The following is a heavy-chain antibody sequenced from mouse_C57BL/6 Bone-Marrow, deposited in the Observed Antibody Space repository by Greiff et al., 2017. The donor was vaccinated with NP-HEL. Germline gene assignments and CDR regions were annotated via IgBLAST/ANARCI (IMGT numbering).Heavy chain of an antibody. J-gene: IGHJ4*01. D-gene: IGHD2-3*01. CDR1: GYSFTGYY. CDR3: ERYDGEGVYARAY. V-gene: IGHV1-42*01. Sequence: EVQLLESGPELVKPGASVKLSCKASGYSFTGYYMNWVKQSPEKSLEWIGEINPSTGGTSYNQKFKGKATLTVDTSSSTAYMELKSLTSEDSAVYYFERYDGEGVYARAYWGQGTSVTVS. CDR2: INPSTGGT.